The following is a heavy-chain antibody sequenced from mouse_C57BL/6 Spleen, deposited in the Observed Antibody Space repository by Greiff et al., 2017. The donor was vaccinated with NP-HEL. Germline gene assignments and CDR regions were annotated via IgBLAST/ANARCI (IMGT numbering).Heavy chain of an antibody. J-gene: IGHJ4*01. CDR3: ARKDYDYENYAMDY. Sequence: EVKVVESGGDLVKPGGSLKLSCAASGFTFSSYGMSWVRQTPDKRLEWVATISSGGSYTYYPDSVKGRFTISRDNAKNTLYLQMSSLKSEDTAMYYCARKDYDYENYAMDYWGQGTSVTVSS. CDR1: GFTFSSYG. V-gene: IGHV5-6*01. CDR2: ISSGGSYT. D-gene: IGHD2-4*01.